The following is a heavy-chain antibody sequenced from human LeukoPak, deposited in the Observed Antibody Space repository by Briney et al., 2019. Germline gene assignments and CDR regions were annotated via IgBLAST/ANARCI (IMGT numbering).Heavy chain of an antibody. CDR2: INSDGSST. CDR1: GFTFSSYW. Sequence: GGSLRLSCAASGFTFSSYWMHWVRQAPGKGLVWVSRINSDGSSTSYADSVKGRFTISRDNAKNTLYLQMNSLGAEDTAVYYCARAKEVVVYYYYYGMDVWGQGTTVTVSS. CDR3: ARAKEVVVYYYYYGMDV. J-gene: IGHJ6*02. D-gene: IGHD2-15*01. V-gene: IGHV3-74*01.